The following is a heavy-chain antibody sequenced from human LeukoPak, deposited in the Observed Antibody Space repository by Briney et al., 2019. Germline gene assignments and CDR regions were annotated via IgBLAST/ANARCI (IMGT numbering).Heavy chain of an antibody. Sequence: PGGSLRLSCAASGFTFSSYWMSWVRQAPGKGLEWVANIKRDGSEKNYVDSVKGRFTISRDNAKNSLYLQMNSLRAEDTAVYYCARVEEWELPLSVVYWGQGTLVTVSS. CDR3: ARVEEWELPLSVVY. CDR1: GFTFSSYW. D-gene: IGHD1-26*01. CDR2: IKRDGSEK. V-gene: IGHV3-7*01. J-gene: IGHJ4*02.